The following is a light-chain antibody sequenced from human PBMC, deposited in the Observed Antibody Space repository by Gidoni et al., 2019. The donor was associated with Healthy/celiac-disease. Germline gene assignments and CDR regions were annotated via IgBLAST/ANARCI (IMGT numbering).Light chain of an antibody. V-gene: IGKV1-39*01. CDR1: QSISSY. CDR3: QQSCNTPRT. CDR2: AAS. Sequence: DIQMTQAPSSLSASVGDRVTITGRASQSISSYLNWYQQKPGKAPKLLIYAASSLQSGVPSRFSGSGSGTDFTLTISSLQPEDFAAYYCQQSCNTPRTFGQGTKVEIK. J-gene: IGKJ4*01.